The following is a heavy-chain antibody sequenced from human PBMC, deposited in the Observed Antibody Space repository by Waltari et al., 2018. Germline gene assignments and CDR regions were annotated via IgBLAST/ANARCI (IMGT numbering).Heavy chain of an antibody. CDR2: IWYDGSNK. CDR3: AKESVGAEPGY. J-gene: IGHJ4*02. V-gene: IGHV3-30*18. D-gene: IGHD1-26*01. CDR1: GFPFSSYG. Sequence: QVQLVESGGGVVQPGRSLRLSCAASGFPFSSYGMHWVRQAPGKGLEWVAVIWYDGSNKYYADSVKGRFTISRDNSKNTLYLQMNSLRAEDTAMYYCAKESVGAEPGYWGQGTLVTVSS.